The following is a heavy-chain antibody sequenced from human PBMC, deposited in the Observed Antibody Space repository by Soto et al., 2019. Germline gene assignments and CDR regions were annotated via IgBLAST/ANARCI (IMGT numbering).Heavy chain of an antibody. CDR3: VRDGTKTLRDWFDP. CDR1: GASISGFY. CDR2: IYATGTT. Sequence: LSLTCTVSGASISGFYWSWIRKSAGKGLEWIGRIYATGTTDYNPSLKSRVMMSVDTSKKQFSLKLRSVTAADTAVYYCVRDGTKTLRDWFDPWGQGMSVTVSS. J-gene: IGHJ5*02. V-gene: IGHV4-4*07. D-gene: IGHD1-1*01.